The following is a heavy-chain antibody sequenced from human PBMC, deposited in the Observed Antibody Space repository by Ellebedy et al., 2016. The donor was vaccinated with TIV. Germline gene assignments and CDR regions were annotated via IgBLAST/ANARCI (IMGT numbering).Heavy chain of an antibody. CDR2: ISFDGSRI. CDR3: AKDRAATGSHFDY. D-gene: IGHD6-13*01. V-gene: IGHV3-33*03. Sequence: GESLKISCAASGFTFSNFAMHWVRQAPGKGLEWVTIISFDGSRIYYGDSVKGRFTISRDNSRNTLFLQMNSLRAEDTAVYYCAKDRAATGSHFDYWGQGTLVTVSS. CDR1: GFTFSNFA. J-gene: IGHJ4*02.